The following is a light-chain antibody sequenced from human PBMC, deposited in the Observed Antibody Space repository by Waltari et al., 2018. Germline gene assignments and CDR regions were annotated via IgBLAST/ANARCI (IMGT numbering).Light chain of an antibody. CDR1: QSVGPN. CDR2: GAS. V-gene: IGKV3-15*01. J-gene: IGKJ1*01. Sequence: VMTKSPATLSVSPGERATLSCRASQSVGPNLAWYQQKPGQAPRVLIYGASTRPAGVPGTFSGSGSGTEFTLTISSVQSEDLAVYYCQQYHDWPRTFGQGTKVEFK. CDR3: QQYHDWPRT.